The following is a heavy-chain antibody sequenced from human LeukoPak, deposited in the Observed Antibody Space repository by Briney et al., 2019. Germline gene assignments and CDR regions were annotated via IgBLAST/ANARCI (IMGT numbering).Heavy chain of an antibody. CDR3: TRMTAGQDY. CDR1: GVSFDDYY. Sequence: PSETLSLTCTVSGVSFDDYYWSWVRHTPGKGLEWIGESNHSGYTKDSVSVKSRVTISIDKSTKQFSLNLRSVTVADTGIYYCTRMTAGQDYWGQGTLVTVSS. J-gene: IGHJ4*02. D-gene: IGHD2-21*02. V-gene: IGHV4-34*01. CDR2: SNHSGYT.